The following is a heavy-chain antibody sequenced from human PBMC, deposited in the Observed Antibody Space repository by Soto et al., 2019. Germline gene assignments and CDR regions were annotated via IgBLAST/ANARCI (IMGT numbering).Heavy chain of an antibody. D-gene: IGHD3-16*01. CDR3: ATSISVGGGG. V-gene: IGHV3-74*01. CDR2: ISSDGSST. J-gene: IGHJ4*02. Sequence: EVQLVESGGGLVQPGGSLRLSCAASGFTFSSYWLHWVRQAPGEGLVWVSRISSDGSSTRYADSVKGRFTISRDNAKNTLYLQMNNLRAEDTALYYCATSISVGGGGWGQGTLVTVSS. CDR1: GFTFSSYW.